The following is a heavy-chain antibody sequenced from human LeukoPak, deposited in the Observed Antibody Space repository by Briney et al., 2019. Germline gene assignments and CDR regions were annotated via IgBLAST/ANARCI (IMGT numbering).Heavy chain of an antibody. CDR3: VRSGPAASNYYYYMDV. J-gene: IGHJ6*03. D-gene: IGHD6-13*01. Sequence: GSSVKVSCKASGGTFNSYAISWVRQAPGQGLEWMGGIIPIFGTSNYAQRFQGKATITTDESMTTAYMELSGLRSEDTAVYYCVRSGPAASNYYYYMDVWGKGTTVTVSS. V-gene: IGHV1-69*05. CDR2: IIPIFGTS. CDR1: GGTFNSYA.